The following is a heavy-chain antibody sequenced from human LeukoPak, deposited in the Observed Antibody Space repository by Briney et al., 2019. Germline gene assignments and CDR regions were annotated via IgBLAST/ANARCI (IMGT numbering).Heavy chain of an antibody. J-gene: IGHJ5*02. Sequence: ASVKVSCKASGYTFTSYDINWVQQATGQGLQWMGWMNPNSGNTGYAQKFQGRVTMTRNTSISTAYMELSSLRSEDTAVYYCARGWIQLCLNPNWFDPWGQGTLVTVSS. D-gene: IGHD5-18*01. V-gene: IGHV1-8*01. CDR1: GYTFTSYD. CDR3: ARGWIQLCLNPNWFDP. CDR2: MNPNSGNT.